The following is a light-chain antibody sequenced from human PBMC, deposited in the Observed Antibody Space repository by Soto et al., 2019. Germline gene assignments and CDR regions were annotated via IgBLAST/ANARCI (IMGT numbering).Light chain of an antibody. V-gene: IGLV3-21*02. J-gene: IGLJ2*01. CDR1: NIGSKS. CDR3: QVWDTSTVV. CDR2: DDS. Sequence: SYELIQPSSVSVAPGQTARLTCGGNNIGSKSVHWYQQRPGQAPVVVVYDDSARPSGIPERFSGSNSGNTATLTISRVQAADEADYFCQVWDTSTVVFGGGTKLTVL.